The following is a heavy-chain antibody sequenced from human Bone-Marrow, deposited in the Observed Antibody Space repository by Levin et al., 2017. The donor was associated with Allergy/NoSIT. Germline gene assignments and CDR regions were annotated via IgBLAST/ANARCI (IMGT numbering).Heavy chain of an antibody. CDR2: INPNTGGT. CDR3: AKERGGGTWYYDY. CDR1: GYTFTGYY. J-gene: IGHJ4*02. Sequence: ASVKVSCKASGYTFTGYYMHWVRQAPGQGLEWMGRINPNTGGTSYVQKFQGRVTMSRDTCINTAYMELSRLRSDDTAFYYCAKERGGGTWYYDYWGQGTLVTVSS. V-gene: IGHV1-2*06. D-gene: IGHD2-15*01.